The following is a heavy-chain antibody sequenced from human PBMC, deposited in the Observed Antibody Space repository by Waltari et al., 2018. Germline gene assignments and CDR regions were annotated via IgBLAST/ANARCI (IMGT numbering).Heavy chain of an antibody. CDR3: ATSSFVAVLDS. D-gene: IGHD6-19*01. V-gene: IGHV4-4*02. CDR1: RGSPSYINL. J-gene: IGHJ4*02. Sequence: QVQLQESGPGLVKPSGTLSLTCGVSRGSPSYINLWNWIRQAPGKGLEWLAEIQRTGSSNYNPSLKSRLTMSVDKSNSQVSMKLKSLTAADQAVYYCATSSFVAVLDSWGQGTLVTVSS. CDR2: IQRTGSS.